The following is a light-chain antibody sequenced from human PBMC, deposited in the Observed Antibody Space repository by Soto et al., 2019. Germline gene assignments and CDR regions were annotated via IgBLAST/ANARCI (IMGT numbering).Light chain of an antibody. CDR3: QQRSNWSPYT. Sequence: EIVLTQSPATLSLSPGERATLSCRASQSVSSYLAWYQQKPGQAPRLLIYDASNRATGVPARFSGSGSGTDFSLPISSREPEDFAVYYCQQRSNWSPYTFGQGTRLEIK. CDR1: QSVSSY. CDR2: DAS. V-gene: IGKV3-11*01. J-gene: IGKJ2*01.